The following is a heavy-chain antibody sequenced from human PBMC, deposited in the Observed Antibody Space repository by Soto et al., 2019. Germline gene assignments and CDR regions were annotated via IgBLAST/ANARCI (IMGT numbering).Heavy chain of an antibody. CDR1: GFTFSGSA. J-gene: IGHJ3*02. CDR3: TRPYSLCSNRPGRTAFDI. D-gene: IGHD2-15*01. Sequence: GGSLRLSCAASGFTFSGSAMHWVRQASGKGLEWVGRIRSKANSYATAYAASVKGRFTISRDDSKNTAYLQMNSLKTEDTAVYYCTRPYSLCSNRPGRTAFDIWGQGTMVTVSS. V-gene: IGHV3-73*01. CDR2: IRSKANSYAT.